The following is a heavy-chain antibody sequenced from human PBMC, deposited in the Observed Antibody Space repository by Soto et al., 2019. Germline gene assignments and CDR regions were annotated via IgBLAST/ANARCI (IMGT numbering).Heavy chain of an antibody. V-gene: IGHV3-74*01. D-gene: IGHD2-21*02. Sequence: PGGSLRLSCAASGFTFSSYWMSWVRQAPGKGLVWVSRITSDGKSKAYAESVKGRFAISRDNAKNTLYLQMNGLTAEDTAVYYCARESGDWPLNWFDPWGQGTLVTVSS. CDR2: ITSDGKSK. CDR1: GFTFSSYW. CDR3: ARESGDWPLNWFDP. J-gene: IGHJ5*02.